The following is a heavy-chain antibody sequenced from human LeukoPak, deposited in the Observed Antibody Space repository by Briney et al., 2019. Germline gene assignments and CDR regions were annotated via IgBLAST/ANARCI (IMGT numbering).Heavy chain of an antibody. Sequence: GGSLRLSCAASGFTFSSYAMSWVRQAPGKGLEWVSAISGSGGSTYYADSVKGRFTISRDNSKNTLYLQMNSLRAEDTAVYYCAKSYDYGDYGGGGYWGQGTLVTVSS. CDR2: ISGSGGST. CDR3: AKSYDYGDYGGGGY. CDR1: GFTFSSYA. D-gene: IGHD4-17*01. J-gene: IGHJ4*02. V-gene: IGHV3-23*01.